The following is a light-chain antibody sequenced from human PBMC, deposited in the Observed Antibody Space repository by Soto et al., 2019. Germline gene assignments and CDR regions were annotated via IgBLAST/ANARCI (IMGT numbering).Light chain of an antibody. CDR3: QSYDSSLSPLRVV. CDR2: GNS. CDR1: SSNIGAGYD. J-gene: IGLJ2*01. V-gene: IGLV1-40*01. Sequence: QSVLTQPPSVSGAPGQRVTISYTGSSSNIGAGYDVHWYQQLPGTAPKLLIYGNSNRPSGVPDRFSGSKSGTSASLAITGLQAEDEADYYCQSYDSSLSPLRVVFGGGTKLTVL.